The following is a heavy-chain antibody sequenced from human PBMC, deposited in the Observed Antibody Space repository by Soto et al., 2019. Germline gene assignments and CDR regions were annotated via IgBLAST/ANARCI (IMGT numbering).Heavy chain of an antibody. D-gene: IGHD2-2*01. V-gene: IGHV5-10-1*01. CDR1: GYSFTSYW. CDR3: ARETPTLGYCSSTSCQGFYYYGMDV. J-gene: IGHJ6*02. Sequence: PGESLKISCKGSGYSFTSYWISWVRQMPGKDLEWMGRIDPSDSYTNYSPSFQGHVTISADKSISTAYLQWSSLKASDTAMYYCARETPTLGYCSSTSCQGFYYYGMDVWGQGTTVTVSS. CDR2: IDPSDSYT.